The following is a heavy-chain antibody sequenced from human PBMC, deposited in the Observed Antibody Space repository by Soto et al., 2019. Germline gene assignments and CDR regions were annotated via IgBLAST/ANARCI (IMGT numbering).Heavy chain of an antibody. J-gene: IGHJ4*02. D-gene: IGHD7-27*01. CDR3: ARKLGVGHYPFRH. Sequence: EVQLLESGGGLVQPGGSLRLSCAASGFPFTSYGVSWVRQAPGKGLEWVSTINTYGNRHYADSVKGRFTISRDSSESMLYLDMNNLRAEDTALYYCARKLGVGHYPFRHWGQGTLVTVSS. CDR2: INTYGNR. V-gene: IGHV3-23*01. CDR1: GFPFTSYG.